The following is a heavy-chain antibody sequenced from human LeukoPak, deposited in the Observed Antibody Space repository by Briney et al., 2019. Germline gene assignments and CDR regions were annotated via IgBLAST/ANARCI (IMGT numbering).Heavy chain of an antibody. CDR2: INHSGST. CDR1: GGSFSGYY. Sequence: PSETLSLTCAVYGGSFSGYYWSWIRQPPGKGLEWIGEINHSGSTNYNPSLKSRVTISVDTSKNQFSLKLSSVTAAGTAVYYCARVPSWGALDYWGQGTLVTVSS. CDR3: ARVPSWGALDY. D-gene: IGHD3-16*01. V-gene: IGHV4-34*01. J-gene: IGHJ4*02.